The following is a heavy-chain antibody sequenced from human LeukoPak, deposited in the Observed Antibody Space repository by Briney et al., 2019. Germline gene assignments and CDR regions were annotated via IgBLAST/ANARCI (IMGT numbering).Heavy chain of an antibody. Sequence: GGSLRLSCAASGFTFSNYAMSWLRQATGKGLEWVSAINLGGDTYYADSVKGRFTLSRDNSNKTLYLQMKSLRAGDTAVYYCAKGGDTSSRGRGRYWGQGTLVTVSS. D-gene: IGHD2-21*02. V-gene: IGHV3-23*01. CDR2: INLGGDT. CDR3: AKGGDTSSRGRGRY. CDR1: GFTFSNYA. J-gene: IGHJ4*02.